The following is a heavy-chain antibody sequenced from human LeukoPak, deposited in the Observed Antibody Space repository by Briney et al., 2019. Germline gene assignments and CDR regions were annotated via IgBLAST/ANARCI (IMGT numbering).Heavy chain of an antibody. J-gene: IGHJ4*02. Sequence: GGSLRLSCAASGFTFSSYSMNWVRQAPGKGLEWVSYISSGSSNIFYADSVKGRFTISRDNSKNTLYLQMNSLRAEDTAVYYCAKALQRGLLDYWGQGTLVTVSS. CDR3: AKALQRGLLDY. CDR1: GFTFSSYS. V-gene: IGHV3-48*01. CDR2: ISSGSSNI. D-gene: IGHD3-10*01.